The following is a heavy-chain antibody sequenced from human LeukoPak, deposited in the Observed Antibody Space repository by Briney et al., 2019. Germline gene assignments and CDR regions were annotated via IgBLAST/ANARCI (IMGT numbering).Heavy chain of an antibody. V-gene: IGHV3-33*01. Sequence: PWRSLRLSCAASGFSFSTYGMHWVRQAPGKGLEWVAVIWYDGNNKYYADSVKGRFTISRDNSKNTLFLQMNSLRAEDSAVYYCARAPPYCSGGACYFDYWGQGTLVTVSS. D-gene: IGHD2-15*01. CDR2: IWYDGNNK. CDR3: ARAPPYCSGGACYFDY. CDR1: GFSFSTYG. J-gene: IGHJ4*02.